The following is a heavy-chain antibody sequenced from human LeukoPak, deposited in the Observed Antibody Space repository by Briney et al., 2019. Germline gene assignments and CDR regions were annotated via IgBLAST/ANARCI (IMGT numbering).Heavy chain of an antibody. CDR3: ARSATLRVFDI. J-gene: IGHJ3*02. CDR1: GYSISSGYY. Sequence: SETLSLTCAVSGYSISSGYYWGWIRQPPGKGLEWIGSIYHSGSTYYNPSLKSPVTISVDTSKNQFSLKLSSVTAADTAVYYCARSATLRVFDIWGQGTMVTVSS. CDR2: IYHSGST. D-gene: IGHD2-15*01. V-gene: IGHV4-38-2*01.